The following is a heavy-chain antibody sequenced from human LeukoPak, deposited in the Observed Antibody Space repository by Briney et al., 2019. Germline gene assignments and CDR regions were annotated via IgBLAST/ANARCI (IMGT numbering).Heavy chain of an antibody. J-gene: IGHJ3*02. V-gene: IGHV3-21*01. D-gene: IGHD1-26*01. Sequence: GGSLRLSCAASGFTFSSYSMNWVRQAPGKGLEWVSSISSSSSYIYYADSVKGRFTISRDNAKNSLYLQMNSLRAEDTAVYYCARDSGELPLENDAFDIWGQGTMVTVSS. CDR2: ISSSSSYI. CDR1: GFTFSSYS. CDR3: ARDSGELPLENDAFDI.